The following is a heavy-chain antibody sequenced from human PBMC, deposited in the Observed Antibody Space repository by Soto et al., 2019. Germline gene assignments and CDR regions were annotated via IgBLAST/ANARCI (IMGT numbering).Heavy chain of an antibody. V-gene: IGHV1-69*01. J-gene: IGHJ6*02. CDR2: IIPIFGTA. CDR3: ARGITMVRGNGYGLDPYYYYGMDV. D-gene: IGHD3-10*01. Sequence: QVQLVQSGAEVKKPGSSVKVSCKASGGTFSSYAISWVRQAPGQGLEWMGGIIPIFGTATYAQKFQGRFTITEDESTSTAYMELSSLRSEDTAVYYCARGITMVRGNGYGLDPYYYYGMDVWGQGTTVTVSS. CDR1: GGTFSSYA.